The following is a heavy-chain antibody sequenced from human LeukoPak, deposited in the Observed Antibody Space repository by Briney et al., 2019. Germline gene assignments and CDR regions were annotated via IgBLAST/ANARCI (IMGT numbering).Heavy chain of an antibody. J-gene: IGHJ4*02. CDR3: ATKVAGTSHFSY. CDR1: GFSISTFE. D-gene: IGHD6-19*01. Sequence: PGGSLRLSCAASGFSISTFEMNWVRQAPGKGLEWVSYISDSGSAIQHADSVGGRFAISRDNAKNSLYLEMHSLRVEDTAVYYCATKVAGTSHFSYWGQGTLVTVSS. CDR2: ISDSGSAI. V-gene: IGHV3-48*03.